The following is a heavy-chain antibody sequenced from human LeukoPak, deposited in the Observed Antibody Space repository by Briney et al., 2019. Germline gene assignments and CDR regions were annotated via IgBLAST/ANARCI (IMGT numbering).Heavy chain of an antibody. CDR2: INHSGST. CDR3: ARKDGFPYYYYMDV. CDR1: GVSFSGYY. V-gene: IGHV4-34*01. D-gene: IGHD4-17*01. J-gene: IGHJ6*03. Sequence: SETLSLTCAVYGVSFSGYYWSWIRQPPGKGLEWVGEINHSGSTNYNPSLKSRVTISVDTSKNQFSLKLSSVTAADTAVYYCARKDGFPYYYYMDVWGKGTTVTVSS.